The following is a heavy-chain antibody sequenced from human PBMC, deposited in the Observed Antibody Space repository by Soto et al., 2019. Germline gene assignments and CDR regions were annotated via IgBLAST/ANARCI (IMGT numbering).Heavy chain of an antibody. CDR1: GGSFSNFV. D-gene: IGHD5-12*01. CDR3: ARDVGGEATIRI. J-gene: IGHJ4*02. Sequence: QVQLVQSGAEVTKPGSSVKVSCKASGGSFSNFVISWVRQAPGQGLEWMGGIIPNFGTTNYAQKFQGKVTITADEATRTAYLELSGLTSEDTSVYYCARDVGGEATIRICGPGTLVTVSS. V-gene: IGHV1-69*01. CDR2: IIPNFGTT.